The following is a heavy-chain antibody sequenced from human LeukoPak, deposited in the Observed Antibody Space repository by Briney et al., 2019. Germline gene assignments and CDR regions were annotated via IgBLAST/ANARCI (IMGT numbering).Heavy chain of an antibody. Sequence: PSGRSLRLSCAASGFTFSSYGMPWVRQAPGKGLEWVAVISYDGSNKYYADSVKGRFTISRDNSKNTLYLQMNSLRAEDTAVYYCAHGSGSYYNYYYYGMDVWGQGTTVTVSS. CDR3: AHGSGSYYNYYYYGMDV. D-gene: IGHD3-10*01. CDR2: ISYDGSNK. J-gene: IGHJ6*02. V-gene: IGHV3-30*03. CDR1: GFTFSSYG.